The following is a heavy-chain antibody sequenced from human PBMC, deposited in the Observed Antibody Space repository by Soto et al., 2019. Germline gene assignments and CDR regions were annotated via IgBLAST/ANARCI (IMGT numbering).Heavy chain of an antibody. V-gene: IGHV4-30-4*01. J-gene: IGHJ4*02. D-gene: IGHD2-15*01. Sequence: SETLSLTCTVSGGSISSGDYYWSWIRQPPGRGLEWIGYIYYSGSTYYNPSLKSRVTISVDTSKNQFSLKLSSVTAADTAVYYCARAPLLVEGTAPFDYWRQGTLVTVSS. CDR1: GGSISSGDYY. CDR3: ARAPLLVEGTAPFDY. CDR2: IYYSGST.